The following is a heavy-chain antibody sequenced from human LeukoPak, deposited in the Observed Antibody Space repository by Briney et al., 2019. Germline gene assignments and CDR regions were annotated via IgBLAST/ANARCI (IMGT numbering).Heavy chain of an antibody. CDR1: GFTFSNYV. CDR3: AKGSSAWYGWFDP. V-gene: IGHV3-23*01. D-gene: IGHD6-19*01. Sequence: GGSLRLSCAASGFTFSNYVLSWARQAPGKGLEWVSGISGSGGSTYYADSVKGRFTISRDNSKNKVYLQMNSLTAEDTAVYYCAKGSSAWYGWFDPWGQGTLVTVSS. J-gene: IGHJ5*02. CDR2: ISGSGGST.